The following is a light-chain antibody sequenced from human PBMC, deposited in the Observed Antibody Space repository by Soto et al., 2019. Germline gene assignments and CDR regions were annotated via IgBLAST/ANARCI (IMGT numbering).Light chain of an antibody. J-gene: IGKJ3*01. CDR2: DAS. CDR1: QIVTTRY. CDR3: HQYRTSPFT. Sequence: EIVLTQSPGTLSLSPGERATLSCRASQIVTTRYLAWYQQKPGQAPRLLMYDASNRATGIPDRFSGSGSGTDFSLTISRLEPEDFAVYYCHQYRTSPFTFGPGTKVDIK. V-gene: IGKV3-20*01.